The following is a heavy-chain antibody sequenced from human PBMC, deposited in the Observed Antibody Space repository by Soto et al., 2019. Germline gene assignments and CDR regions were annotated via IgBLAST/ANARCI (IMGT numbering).Heavy chain of an antibody. CDR1: GYTFTSYD. Sequence: QVQLVQSGAEVKKPGASVKAACNASGYTFTSYDINWVRHATGQGLEWMGWMSPNSGNTGYAQKFQGRVTMTRNTSISTAYMELSSLRSEDAAVYYCARWPDGYYYYGMDVWGQGTTVTVSS. CDR3: ARWPDGYYYYGMDV. V-gene: IGHV1-8*02. J-gene: IGHJ6*02. CDR2: MSPNSGNT.